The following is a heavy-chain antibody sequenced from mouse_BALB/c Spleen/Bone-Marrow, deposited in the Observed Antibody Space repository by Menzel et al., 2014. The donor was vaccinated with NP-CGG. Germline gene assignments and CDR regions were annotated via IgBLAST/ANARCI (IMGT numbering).Heavy chain of an antibody. CDR3: ARDYLYYFDY. Sequence: EVKVEESGGGLVQPGGFLRLSCATSGFTFTDHYMSWVRQPPGKALEWLGFIRNKANGYTTEYSASVKGRFTISRDNSQSIVYLQMNTLRAEDSAIYYCARDYLYYFDYWGQGTTLTVSS. CDR2: IRNKANGYTT. D-gene: IGHD2-1*01. CDR1: GFTFTDHY. J-gene: IGHJ2*01. V-gene: IGHV7-3*02.